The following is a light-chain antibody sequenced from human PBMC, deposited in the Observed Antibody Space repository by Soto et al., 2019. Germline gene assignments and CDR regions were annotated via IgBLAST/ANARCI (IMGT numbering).Light chain of an antibody. Sequence: ETVMTQSPATLSMSPGERATLSRRASQRLNSDLACYQQKPGQAPRLLIYGASTRATGIPCRFSCSGSGTEFTLTISSLQSEGFAVYYCHLYNSWPLSFGGGTKVDI. CDR3: HLYNSWPLS. J-gene: IGKJ4*01. CDR2: GAS. V-gene: IGKV3-15*01. CDR1: QRLNSD.